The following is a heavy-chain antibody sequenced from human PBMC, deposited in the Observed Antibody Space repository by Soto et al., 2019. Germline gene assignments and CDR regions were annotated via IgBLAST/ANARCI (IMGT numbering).Heavy chain of an antibody. J-gene: IGHJ3*02. V-gene: IGHV3-23*01. D-gene: IGHD3-16*01. Sequence: EVQLLESGGGLVQPGGSLRLSCAASGFTFSNYAMSWVRQAPGKGLEWVSAISDRGVCTYYADSVKGRFTISRDNSKNTLYLQMNSLRVEDTAVYYCAKSRGGTDAFDIWGQGTVVTVSS. CDR1: GFTFSNYA. CDR3: AKSRGGTDAFDI. CDR2: ISDRGVCT.